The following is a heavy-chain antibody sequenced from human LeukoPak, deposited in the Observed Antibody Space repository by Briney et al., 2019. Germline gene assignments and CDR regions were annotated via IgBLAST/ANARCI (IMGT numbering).Heavy chain of an antibody. CDR2: ISHDGSNI. J-gene: IGHJ5*02. V-gene: IGHV3-30*18. D-gene: IGHD2-15*01. CDR1: GFAFSYYG. Sequence: GGSLRLSCAASGFAFSYYGMHWVRHAPGKGLERVAVISHDGSNIHYGDSVKGRFTISRDNSKNTVYLQMNSLRAEDTAIYYCAKDPYRVVVATGNYLDPWGQGILVTVSS. CDR3: AKDPYRVVVATGNYLDP.